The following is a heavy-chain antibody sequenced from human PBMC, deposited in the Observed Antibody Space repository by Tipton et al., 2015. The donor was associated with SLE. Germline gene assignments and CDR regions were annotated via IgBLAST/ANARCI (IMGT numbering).Heavy chain of an antibody. Sequence: QLVQSGAEVKKAGASMKVSCKASGYTFSNYGISWGRQAPGQGLEWMGWISTYNGNTNSAQKLQGRVTMTTDTSTSTAYMELRSLRSDDTAVYYCARGRMTRYGFDIWGQGTMVTVSS. J-gene: IGHJ3*02. D-gene: IGHD2-21*02. CDR2: ISTYNGNT. CDR1: GYTFSNYG. CDR3: ARGRMTRYGFDI. V-gene: IGHV1-18*01.